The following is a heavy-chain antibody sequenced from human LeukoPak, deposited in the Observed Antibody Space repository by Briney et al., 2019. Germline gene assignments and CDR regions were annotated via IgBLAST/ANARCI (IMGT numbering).Heavy chain of an antibody. D-gene: IGHD3-3*01. V-gene: IGHV4-34*01. J-gene: IGHJ4*02. CDR3: ARGRSRSYYDFWSGYFDY. CDR2: INHSGST. Sequence: SETLSLTCAVYGGSFSGYYWGWIRQPPGKGLEWIGEINHSGSTNYNPSLKSRVTISVDTSKNQFSLKLSSVTAADTAVYYCARGRSRSYYDFWSGYFDYWGQGTLVTVSS. CDR1: GGSFSGYY.